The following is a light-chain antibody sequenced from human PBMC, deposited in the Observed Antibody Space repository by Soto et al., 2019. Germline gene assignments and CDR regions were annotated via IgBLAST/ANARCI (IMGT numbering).Light chain of an antibody. Sequence: DILMTQSPSSLSSSVGDTVTITCRASQDISTWLAWYQQKPGKAPKLLIYGASTLQSGVPSRFSGSGSGKGFTLTISNLQPEDFATYYCQEASRIPITFGQGTRLEIK. CDR1: QDISTW. CDR3: QEASRIPIT. V-gene: IGKV1-12*01. J-gene: IGKJ5*01. CDR2: GAS.